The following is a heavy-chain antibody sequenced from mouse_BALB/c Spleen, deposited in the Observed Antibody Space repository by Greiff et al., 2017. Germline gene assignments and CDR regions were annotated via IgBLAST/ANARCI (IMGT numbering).Heavy chain of an antibody. J-gene: IGHJ3*01. CDR1: GFNIKDYY. D-gene: IGHD2-1*01. Sequence: VQLQQSGAELVRPGALVKLSCKASGFNIKDYYMHWVKQRPEQGLEWIGWIDPENGNTIYDPKFQGKASITADTSSNTAYLQLSSLTSEDTAVYYCARSDGNYERAYWGQGTLVTVSA. CDR3: ARSDGNYERAY. V-gene: IGHV14-1*02. CDR2: IDPENGNT.